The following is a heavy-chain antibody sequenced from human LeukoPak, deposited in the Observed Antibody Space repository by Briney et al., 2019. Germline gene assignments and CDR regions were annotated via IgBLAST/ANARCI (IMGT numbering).Heavy chain of an antibody. CDR3: ARHGGGELSFIDY. CDR2: IRGSGGGS. D-gene: IGHD3-16*02. V-gene: IGHV3-23*01. CDR1: GFTFNTYS. J-gene: IGHJ4*02. Sequence: GGSLRLSCAASGFTFNTYSMNWVRQAPGKGLEWVSVIRGSGGGSYYGDSVKGRFTISRDNSKNTLYLQMNSLRAEDTAVYYCARHGGGELSFIDYWGQETLVTVSS.